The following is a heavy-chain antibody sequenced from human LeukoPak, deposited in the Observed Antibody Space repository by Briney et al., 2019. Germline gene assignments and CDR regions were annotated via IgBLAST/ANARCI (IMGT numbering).Heavy chain of an antibody. CDR2: VSGGGSNS. Sequence: GGSLRLSCAASGLTFSNYAMTWVRQAPGKGLEWVSTVSGGGSNSYYADSVKGRFTISRDNSKNMVFLQMNSLRAEDTALYYCARNDRYSSSPRYYFDYWGQGTLVTVSS. J-gene: IGHJ4*02. CDR1: GLTFSNYA. V-gene: IGHV3-23*01. D-gene: IGHD6-13*01. CDR3: ARNDRYSSSPRYYFDY.